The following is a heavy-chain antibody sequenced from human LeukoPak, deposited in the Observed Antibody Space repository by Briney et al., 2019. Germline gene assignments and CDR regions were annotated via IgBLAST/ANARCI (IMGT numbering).Heavy chain of an antibody. J-gene: IGHJ3*02. CDR1: GFTFSSYS. Sequence: PGGSLRLSCAASGFTFSSYSMNWVRQAPGKGLEWVSYISSSSSTIYYADSVKGRFTISRDNAKNSLYLQMNSLRAEDTAVYYCARRYCSSTSCKSYAFDIWGQGTMVTVSS. D-gene: IGHD2-2*01. CDR3: ARRYCSSTSCKSYAFDI. CDR2: ISSSSSTI. V-gene: IGHV3-48*04.